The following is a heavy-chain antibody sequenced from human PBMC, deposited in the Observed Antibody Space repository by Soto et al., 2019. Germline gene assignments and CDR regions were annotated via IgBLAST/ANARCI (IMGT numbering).Heavy chain of an antibody. Sequence: ASVKVSCKASGGTFSSYAISWVRQAPGQGLEWMGGIIPIFGTANYAQKFQGRVTITADKSTSTAYMELSSLRSEDTAVYYCARAIRFSGSHLGYYYGMDVWGQGTTVTVSS. V-gene: IGHV1-69*06. CDR3: ARAIRFSGSHLGYYYGMDV. J-gene: IGHJ6*02. CDR1: GGTFSSYA. D-gene: IGHD1-26*01. CDR2: IIPIFGTA.